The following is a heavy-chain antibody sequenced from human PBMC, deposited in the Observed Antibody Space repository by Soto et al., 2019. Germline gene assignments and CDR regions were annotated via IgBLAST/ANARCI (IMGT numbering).Heavy chain of an antibody. J-gene: IGHJ4*02. V-gene: IGHV4-34*01. D-gene: IGHD6-6*01. Sequence: SETLSLTCSIYSGSFSGYYWSWIRQPPGKGLEWIGEISQSGNTNYSPSLKSRVSISIDTSKKQFSLNLASVSAADTAVYYCARATKVSGSSQTRPDFWGQGTLVTVSS. CDR2: ISQSGNT. CDR1: SGSFSGYY. CDR3: ARATKVSGSSQTRPDF.